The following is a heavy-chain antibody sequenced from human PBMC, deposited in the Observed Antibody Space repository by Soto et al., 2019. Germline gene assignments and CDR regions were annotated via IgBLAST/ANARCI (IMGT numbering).Heavy chain of an antibody. D-gene: IGHD2-2*01. CDR1: GFTFSSYA. V-gene: IGHV3-30-3*01. Sequence: PGGSLRLSCAASGFTFSSYAMHWVRQAPGKGLEWVAVISYDGSNKYYADSVKGRFTISRDNSKNTLCLQMNSLRAEDTAVYYCARDIIVVVPAAIFTDYYYYGMDVWGQGTTVTVSS. CDR2: ISYDGSNK. J-gene: IGHJ6*02. CDR3: ARDIIVVVPAAIFTDYYYYGMDV.